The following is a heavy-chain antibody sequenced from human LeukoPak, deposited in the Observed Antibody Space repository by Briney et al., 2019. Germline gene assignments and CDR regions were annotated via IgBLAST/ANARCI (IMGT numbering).Heavy chain of an antibody. CDR2: INTDGTIT. CDR3: ARVTVADPLGAFDL. V-gene: IGHV3-74*01. D-gene: IGHD2-21*01. J-gene: IGHJ3*01. CDR1: GFIFTSNW. Sequence: AGGSLRLSCAACGFIFTSNWMNWVRHAAGKGGMWVSRINTDGTITSYADCVKGRFTISTDNAKNTIHLQMKSLRAEDTAVYYCARVTVADPLGAFDLWGQGTMVTVSS.